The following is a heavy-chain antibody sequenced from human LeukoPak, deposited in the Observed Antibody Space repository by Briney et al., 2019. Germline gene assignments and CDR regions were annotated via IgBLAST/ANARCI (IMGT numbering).Heavy chain of an antibody. V-gene: IGHV4-61*02. Sequence: SETLSLTCTVSGGSFSSGSYYWSWIRQPAGKGLEWIGRIYTSGSTNYNPSLKSRVTISVDTSKNQFSLKLSSVTAADTAVYYCARGEAGNHYYYYMDVWGKGTTVTISS. CDR3: ARGEAGNHYYYYMDV. CDR2: IYTSGST. J-gene: IGHJ6*03. CDR1: GGSFSSGSYY. D-gene: IGHD6-13*01.